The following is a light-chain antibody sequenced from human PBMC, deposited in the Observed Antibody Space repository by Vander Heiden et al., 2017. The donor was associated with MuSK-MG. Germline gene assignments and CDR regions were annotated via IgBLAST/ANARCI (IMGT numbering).Light chain of an antibody. CDR2: QDS. Sequence: SYELTQPPSVSVSPGQTASITCSGDNLGDKFACWYQQMPGQSPVLVIYQDSKRPSGIPERFSGSNSGNTATLTISGTQAMDEADYYCQAWDRSTAVLGGGTKLTVL. J-gene: IGLJ2*01. V-gene: IGLV3-1*01. CDR1: NLGDKF. CDR3: QAWDRSTAV.